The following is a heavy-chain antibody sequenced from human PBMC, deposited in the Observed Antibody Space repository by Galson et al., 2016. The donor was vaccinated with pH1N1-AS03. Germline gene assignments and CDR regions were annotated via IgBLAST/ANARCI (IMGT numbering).Heavy chain of an antibody. J-gene: IGHJ1*01. V-gene: IGHV3-11*06. Sequence: SLRLSCAASGLIFNDFSMAWIRQSPGKGLEYTSYIIGGRTCTNYADSVKGRFTISRDNAQNSLFLQMDSLRVEDTAIYYCATTTVGYYGRGGQPNPEYLQQWGQGTLVTVSS. CDR3: ATTTVGYYGRGGQPNPEYLQQ. CDR1: GLIFNDFS. D-gene: IGHD2-2*03. CDR2: IIGGRTCT.